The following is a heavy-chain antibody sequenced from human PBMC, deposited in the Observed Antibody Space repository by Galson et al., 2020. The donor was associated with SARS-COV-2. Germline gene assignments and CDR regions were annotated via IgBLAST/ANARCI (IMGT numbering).Heavy chain of an antibody. Sequence: GGSLRLSFAASGFTFSDYYVTWIRQAPGKGLEWVSFITRDGTTVSYADSVKGRFTISRDNAKNSLYLQMNSLRAEDTAVYYCARAKLTYSGCPFHLDYWGQGTLVTVSS. CDR1: GFTFSDYY. CDR3: ARAKLTYSGCPFHLDY. CDR2: ITRDGTTV. D-gene: IGHD5-12*01. J-gene: IGHJ4*02. V-gene: IGHV3-11*01.